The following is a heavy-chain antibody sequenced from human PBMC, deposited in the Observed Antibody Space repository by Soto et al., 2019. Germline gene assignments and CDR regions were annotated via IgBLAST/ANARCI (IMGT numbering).Heavy chain of an antibody. CDR1: DDSINSDKYY. CDR2: IYYRGNA. D-gene: IGHD5-12*01. Sequence: PSETLSLTCSVSDDSINSDKYYWGWIRQPPGKGLEWIGSIYYRGNAYYNPSLQTRVTISLDNSKSQFSLKLNSVTAADSAVYFCARLEGLATISYYFDFWGPGALVTVSS. V-gene: IGHV4-39*01. CDR3: ARLEGLATISYYFDF. J-gene: IGHJ4*02.